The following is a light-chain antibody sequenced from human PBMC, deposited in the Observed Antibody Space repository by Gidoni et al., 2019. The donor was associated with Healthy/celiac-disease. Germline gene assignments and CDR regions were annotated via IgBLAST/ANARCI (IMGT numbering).Light chain of an antibody. CDR2: KAS. CDR1: QSISSW. CDR3: QQYNSYSWT. V-gene: IGKV1-5*03. Sequence: DIQMTQSPSTLSASVADRVTITCRSSQSISSWLAWYQQKPGNAPKLLIYKASSLESGVPSRFSGSGSGTEFTLTISSLQPDDFATYYCQQYNSYSWTFGQGTKVEIK. J-gene: IGKJ1*01.